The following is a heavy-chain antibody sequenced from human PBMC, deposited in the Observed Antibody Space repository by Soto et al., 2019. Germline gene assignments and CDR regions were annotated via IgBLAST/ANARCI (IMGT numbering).Heavy chain of an antibody. CDR3: AKSIMRYDFWSGYSAPIDY. CDR1: GFTFSSYA. D-gene: IGHD3-3*01. CDR2: ISGSGGST. V-gene: IGHV3-23*01. Sequence: GGSLRLSCAASGFTFSSYAMSWVRQAPGKGLEWVSVISGSGGSTYYADSVKGRFTISRDNSKNTLYLQMNSLRAEDTAVYYCAKSIMRYDFWSGYSAPIDYWGQGTLVTVSS. J-gene: IGHJ4*02.